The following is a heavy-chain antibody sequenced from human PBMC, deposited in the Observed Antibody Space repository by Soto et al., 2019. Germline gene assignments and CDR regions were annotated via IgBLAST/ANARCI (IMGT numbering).Heavy chain of an antibody. CDR3: ARGQTTVVTPGSNAFDI. D-gene: IGHD4-17*01. CDR1: GGSISSYY. V-gene: IGHV4-59*12. J-gene: IGHJ3*02. Sequence: SETLSLTCTVSGGSISSYYWSWIRQPPGKGLEWIGEIYYSGSTNYNPSLKSRVTISVDTSKNQFSLKLSSVTAADTAVYYCARGQTTVVTPGSNAFDIWGQGTMVTVSS. CDR2: IYYSGST.